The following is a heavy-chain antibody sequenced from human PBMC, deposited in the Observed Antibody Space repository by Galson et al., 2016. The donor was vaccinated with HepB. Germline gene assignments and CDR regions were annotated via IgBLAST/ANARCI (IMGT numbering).Heavy chain of an antibody. CDR1: GFTFSSYA. CDR2: IGRSSTPI. Sequence: SLRLSCATSGFTFSSYAMTWVRQAPGKGLEWVSYIGRSSTPIYYGDSVKGRFTISRENAENSLYLQMNSLRDEDTAVDYCARDSGVSGADDYWGQGTLVIVSS. V-gene: IGHV3-48*02. D-gene: IGHD6-13*01. J-gene: IGHJ4*02. CDR3: ARDSGVSGADDY.